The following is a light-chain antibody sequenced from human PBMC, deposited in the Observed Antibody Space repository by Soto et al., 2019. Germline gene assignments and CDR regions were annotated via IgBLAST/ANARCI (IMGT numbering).Light chain of an antibody. Sequence: EIVLTQSPGTLSLSPGEGATLSCRASQSVSNNFVAWYQQRPGKAPRLLIYGSSSRASGIPDRFSGSGSGTDFTLTISRLDPEDFAVYYCQQYCCSPLSFGGGTKVEIK. CDR3: QQYCCSPLS. CDR2: GSS. CDR1: QSVSNNF. J-gene: IGKJ4*01. V-gene: IGKV3-20*01.